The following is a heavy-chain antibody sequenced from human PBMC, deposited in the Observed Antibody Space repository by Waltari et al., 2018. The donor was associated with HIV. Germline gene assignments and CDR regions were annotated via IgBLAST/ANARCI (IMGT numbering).Heavy chain of an antibody. CDR1: GYTFSNYY. D-gene: IGHD2-15*01. Sequence: QVQLVQSGAEVKKPGASVKVSCKASGYTFSNYYIHWMRQAPGQGLEWMGIIHPGGGSAIYAEKFEGRVTMTRDTSANTLYMELRSLTSEDTAVYYCARHRSPSYSVMVVVKGSYDYWGQGTLVTVSS. J-gene: IGHJ4*02. CDR3: ARHRSPSYSVMVVVKGSYDY. V-gene: IGHV1-46*01. CDR2: IHPGGGSA.